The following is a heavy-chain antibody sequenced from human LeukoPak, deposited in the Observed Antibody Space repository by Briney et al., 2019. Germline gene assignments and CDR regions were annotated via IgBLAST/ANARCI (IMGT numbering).Heavy chain of an antibody. CDR2: INHSGST. Sequence: SETLPLTCAVYGGSFSGYYWSWIRQPPGKGLEWIGEINHSGSTNYNPSLKSRVTISVDTSKNQFSLKLSSVTAADTAVYYCARRRKMVRGSSYGVWGQGTLVTVSS. CDR1: GGSFSGYY. CDR3: ARRRKMVRGSSYGV. J-gene: IGHJ4*02. V-gene: IGHV4-34*01. D-gene: IGHD3-10*01.